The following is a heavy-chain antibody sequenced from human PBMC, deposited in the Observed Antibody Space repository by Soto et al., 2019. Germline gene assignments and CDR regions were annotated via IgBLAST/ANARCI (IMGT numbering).Heavy chain of an antibody. CDR1: GYTFTGYY. CDR3: AREWRAYYYYYYGMDV. CDR2: INPNSGGT. V-gene: IGHV1-2*02. Sequence: RASVKVSCKASGYTFTGYYMHWVRQAPGQGLEWMGWINPNSGGTNYAQKFQGRVTMTRDTSISTAYMELSRLRSDDTAVYYCAREWRAYYYYYYGMDVWGQGTTVTVSS. D-gene: IGHD3-3*01. J-gene: IGHJ6*02.